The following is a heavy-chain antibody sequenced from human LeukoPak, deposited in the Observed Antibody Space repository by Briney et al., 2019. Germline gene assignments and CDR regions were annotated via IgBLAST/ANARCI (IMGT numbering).Heavy chain of an antibody. J-gene: IGHJ3*02. V-gene: IGHV4-34*01. CDR2: INHSGST. CDR1: GGSFSGYY. D-gene: IGHD6-13*01. Sequence: SETLSLTCAVYGGSFSGYYWSWIRQPPGKGLEWIGEINHSGSTNYNPSLKSRVTISVDTSKNQFSLKLSSVTAADTAVFYCARGKTIGYSSSWYGRGVFDIWGQGTMVTVSS. CDR3: ARGKTIGYSSSWYGRGVFDI.